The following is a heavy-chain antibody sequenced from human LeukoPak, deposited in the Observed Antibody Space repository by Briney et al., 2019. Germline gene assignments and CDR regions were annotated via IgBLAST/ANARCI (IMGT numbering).Heavy chain of an antibody. J-gene: IGHJ3*02. CDR1: GFTFSSYG. CDR2: ISYDGSNK. V-gene: IGHV3-30*18. CDR3: AKDRSPTGAFDI. D-gene: IGHD1-14*01. Sequence: GGSLRLSCAASGFTFSSYGMHWVRQAPGKGLEWVAVISYDGSNKYYADSVKGRFTISRDNSKNTLYLQMNSLRAEDTAVYYCAKDRSPTGAFDIWGQGTMVTVSS.